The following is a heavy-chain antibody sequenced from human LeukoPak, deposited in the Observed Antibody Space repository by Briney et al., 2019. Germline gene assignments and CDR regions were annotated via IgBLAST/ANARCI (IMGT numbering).Heavy chain of an antibody. CDR2: INHSGST. J-gene: IGHJ4*02. D-gene: IGHD3-16*02. V-gene: IGHV4-34*01. CDR3: AMAGYTVPFDY. CDR1: GGSFSGYY. Sequence: PSETLSLTCAVYGGSFSGYYWSWIRQPPGKGLEWIGEINHSGSTNYNPSLKSRVTISVDTSKNQFSLKLSSVTAADTAVYYCAMAGYTVPFDYWGQGPWSPSPQ.